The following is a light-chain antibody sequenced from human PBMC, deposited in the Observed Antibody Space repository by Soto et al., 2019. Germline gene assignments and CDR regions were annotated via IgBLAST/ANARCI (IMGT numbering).Light chain of an antibody. CDR2: AAS. CDR3: QQTYSDPT. Sequence: DIPMTQSPSSLSASVRDRVTITCRASQSISTYLNWYQQKPGKAPKLLIYAASTLQSGVPSRFSGGGSGTVFTLTVSSLQPEDFAGYYCQQTYSDPTFGGGTKVEIK. J-gene: IGKJ4*01. V-gene: IGKV1-39*01. CDR1: QSISTY.